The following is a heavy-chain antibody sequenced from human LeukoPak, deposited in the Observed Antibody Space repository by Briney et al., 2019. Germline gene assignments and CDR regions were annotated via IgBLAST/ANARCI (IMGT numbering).Heavy chain of an antibody. Sequence: SVKVSCKASGGTFSSYTISWVRQAPGQGLEWMGGIIPIFGTANYAQKFQGRVTITADESTSTAYMELSSLRSEDTAVYYCARDGVAATLGGYYYYYMDVWGKGTTVTVSS. V-gene: IGHV1-69*13. D-gene: IGHD2-15*01. CDR1: GGTFSSYT. CDR3: ARDGVAATLGGYYYYYMDV. J-gene: IGHJ6*03. CDR2: IIPIFGTA.